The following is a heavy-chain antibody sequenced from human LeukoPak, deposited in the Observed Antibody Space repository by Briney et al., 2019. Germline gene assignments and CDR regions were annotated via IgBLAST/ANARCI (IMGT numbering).Heavy chain of an antibody. V-gene: IGHV1-69*05. CDR3: ARNGVDSSGYYYYMDV. D-gene: IGHD3-22*01. J-gene: IGHJ6*03. Sequence: ASVKVACKASGGTFSSYAISWVRQAPGQGLEWMGWIIPIFGTANYAQKFQGRVTITTDESTSTAYMELSSLRSEDTAVYYRARNGVDSSGYYYYMDVWGKGTTVTVSS. CDR1: GGTFSSYA. CDR2: IIPIFGTA.